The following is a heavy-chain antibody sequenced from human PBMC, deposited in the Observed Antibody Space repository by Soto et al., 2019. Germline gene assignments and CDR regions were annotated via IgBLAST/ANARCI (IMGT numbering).Heavy chain of an antibody. V-gene: IGHV1-69*06. CDR3: ASTKYDSSAYYYWYLGL. D-gene: IGHD3-22*01. Sequence: QVELVQSGAEVKKPGSSVKVSCQASEDTFRNYAISWVRQAPGQGLVWMGGIIPIFGTANYAQKFQGRVTITADTSANTVYLELSSMRSEDTAVYYSASTKYDSSAYYYWYLGLWGRGTLVTISS. CDR1: EDTFRNYA. CDR2: IIPIFGTA. J-gene: IGHJ2*01.